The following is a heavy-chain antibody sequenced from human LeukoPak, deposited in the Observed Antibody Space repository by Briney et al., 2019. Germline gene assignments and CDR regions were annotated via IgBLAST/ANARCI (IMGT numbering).Heavy chain of an antibody. D-gene: IGHD4/OR15-4a*01. CDR2: ISYSGNT. CDR3: GRMISANFYFYYGMDV. Sequence: AETLSLTCTVSGDSISSSSSYWGWIRQPPGKGLEWIGTISYSGNTYYNPSLKSRVGTSVDTSKNQFSLKLSSVTAADTAVYYCGRMISANFYFYYGMDVWGQGTTVT. CDR1: GDSISSSSSY. V-gene: IGHV4-39*01. J-gene: IGHJ6*02.